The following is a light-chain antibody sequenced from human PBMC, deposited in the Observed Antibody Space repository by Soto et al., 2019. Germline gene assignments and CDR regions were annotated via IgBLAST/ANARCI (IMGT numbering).Light chain of an antibody. J-gene: IGKJ5*01. CDR2: KSS. CDR3: QQRSNWPPIT. Sequence: THPHSSILGSVGDTVTVTCRASQTISNWLAWYQQKPGRAPRLLIYKSSNLENGVSSRFSGSGSGTDFTLTISSLEPEDFAVYYCQQRSNWPPITFGQGTRLEIK. V-gene: IGKV1-5*03. CDR1: QTISNW.